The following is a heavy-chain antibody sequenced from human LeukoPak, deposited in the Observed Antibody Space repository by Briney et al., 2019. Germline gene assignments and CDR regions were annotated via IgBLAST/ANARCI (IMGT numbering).Heavy chain of an antibody. D-gene: IGHD2-2*01. CDR2: VSGSGGRT. CDR3: AKTRTRKIVVVSPTSRYYYGLDV. Sequence: PGESLRLSCAASGFTFSSYAVSWVRQAPGKGLEWVSAVSGSGGRTSYADSVKGRFTVSRDNSKNTLYLQMNSLRAEDTAVYYCAKTRTRKIVVVSPTSRYYYGLDVWGLGTTVTVSS. CDR1: GFTFSSYA. V-gene: IGHV3-23*01. J-gene: IGHJ6*02.